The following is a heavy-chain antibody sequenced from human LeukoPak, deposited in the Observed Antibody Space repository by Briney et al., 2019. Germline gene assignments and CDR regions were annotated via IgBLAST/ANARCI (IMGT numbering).Heavy chain of an antibody. CDR3: ARGHRDFWSGYYTDRFDY. CDR2: INHSGST. Sequence: PSETLSLTCAVYGGSFSGYYWSWIRQPPGKGLEWIGEINHSGSTNYNPSLKSRVTISVDTSKNQFSLKLSSVTAADTAVYYCARGHRDFWSGYYTDRFDYWGQGTLVTVSS. J-gene: IGHJ4*02. CDR1: GGSFSGYY. D-gene: IGHD3-3*01. V-gene: IGHV4-34*01.